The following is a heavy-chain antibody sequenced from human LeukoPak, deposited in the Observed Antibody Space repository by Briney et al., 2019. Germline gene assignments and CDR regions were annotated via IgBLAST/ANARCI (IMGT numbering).Heavy chain of an antibody. CDR3: ARQGRFSYFGMDV. V-gene: IGHV4-59*08. CDR2: IYYAGST. CDR1: GDSINGFY. D-gene: IGHD3-3*01. Sequence: SQTLSLTCTVSGDSINGFYWSWIRQPPRKGLEWVAYIYYAGSTTYNPSLKSRVTISVDTSKNQFSLKLTSLTAADTAVYYCARQGRFSYFGMDVWGQGTTVTVSS. J-gene: IGHJ6*02.